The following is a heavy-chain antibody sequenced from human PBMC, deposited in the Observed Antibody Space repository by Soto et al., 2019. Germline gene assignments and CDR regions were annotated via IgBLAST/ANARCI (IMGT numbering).Heavy chain of an antibody. CDR2: IYYSGST. CDR1: GGSISSGGYY. V-gene: IGHV4-31*01. CDR3: ARDIGTTVTTPYYYYGMDV. J-gene: IGHJ6*02. D-gene: IGHD4-4*01. Sequence: QVQLQESGPGLVKPSQTLSLTCTVSGGSISSGGYYWSWIRQHPGKGLEWIGYIYYSGSTYYNPSLKRPVTISVDTSKNKFSLKLSAVTAADTAVYYCARDIGTTVTTPYYYYGMDVWGQGTTVTVSS.